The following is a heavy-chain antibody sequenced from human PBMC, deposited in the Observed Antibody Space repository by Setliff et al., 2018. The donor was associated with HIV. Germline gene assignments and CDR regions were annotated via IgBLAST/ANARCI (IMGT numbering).Heavy chain of an antibody. V-gene: IGHV3-74*01. Sequence: GGSLRLSCAASGFIFGSYWMHWVRQTPEKGLEWVARIETDGSDTSYADSVKGRFTISRDNTKKTLYLQMNSLRVEDTAVYYCARGTGPSGCAGDCYHDWGQGTLVTAPQ. CDR2: IETDGSDT. D-gene: IGHD2-21*02. CDR1: GFIFGSYW. J-gene: IGHJ4*02. CDR3: ARGTGPSGCAGDCYHD.